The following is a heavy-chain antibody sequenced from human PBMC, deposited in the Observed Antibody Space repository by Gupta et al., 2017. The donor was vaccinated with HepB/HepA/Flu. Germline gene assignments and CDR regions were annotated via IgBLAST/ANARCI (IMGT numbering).Heavy chain of an antibody. V-gene: IGHV3-23*01. D-gene: IGHD3-10*01. J-gene: IGHJ4*02. CDR1: GFTFNNHA. CDR3: AKDKWITVVRGVLFDY. CDR2: ITDSGDIT. Sequence: EVQLLESGGGLVQPGGSLRLSCVASGFTFNNHAMAWVRQAPGKGLEWVAVITDSGDITYYADSGKGRFTISRDNPKNTLYLELASLRDDDTAVYYCAKDKWITVVRGVLFDYWGQGTLVTVS.